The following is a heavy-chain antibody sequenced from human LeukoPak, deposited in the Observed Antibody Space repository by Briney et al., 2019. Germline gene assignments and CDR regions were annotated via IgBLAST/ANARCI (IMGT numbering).Heavy chain of an antibody. Sequence: SQTLSLTCTVSGGSISSGDYYWSWIRQPPGKGLEWIGYIYYSGSTYYNPSLKSRVTISVDTSKNQFSLKLNSVTAADTAVYYCARKPIVNSAWYYFDYWGQGTLVTVSS. D-gene: IGHD3-22*01. CDR1: GGSISSGDYY. CDR2: IYYSGST. J-gene: IGHJ4*02. V-gene: IGHV4-30-4*08. CDR3: ARKPIVNSAWYYFDY.